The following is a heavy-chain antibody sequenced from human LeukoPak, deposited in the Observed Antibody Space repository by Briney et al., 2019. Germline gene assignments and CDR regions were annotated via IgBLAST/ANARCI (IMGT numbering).Heavy chain of an antibody. J-gene: IGHJ4*02. V-gene: IGHV4-34*01. CDR1: GGSFSGYY. CDR3: ARAPYYDILTGYFRRGNYFDY. CDR2: INHGGSP. Sequence: SETLSLTCAVYGGSFSGYYWTWLPQPPGKGLEWSGEINHGGSPNYNPSLKSRVTISVDTSKNQFYLKLNSVTAADTAVFYCARAPYYDILTGYFRRGNYFDYWGQGTLVTVSS. D-gene: IGHD3-9*01.